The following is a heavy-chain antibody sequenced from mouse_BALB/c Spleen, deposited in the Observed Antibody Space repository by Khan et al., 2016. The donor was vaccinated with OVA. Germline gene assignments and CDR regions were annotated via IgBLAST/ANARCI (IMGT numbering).Heavy chain of an antibody. V-gene: IGHV2-6-1*01. J-gene: IGHJ4*01. CDR3: ARQPYYHYNIMDY. D-gene: IGHD2-10*01. CDR1: GFSLTNYG. CDR2: IWSDGST. Sequence: VQLQESGPGLVAPSQSLSITCTISGFSLTNYGVHWVRQPPGKGLEGLVVIWSDGSTTYNSALQSRLTISKDNSKSQVFLKMNSLQTDDTAMYFCARQPYYHYNIMDYWGQGTSVTVSS.